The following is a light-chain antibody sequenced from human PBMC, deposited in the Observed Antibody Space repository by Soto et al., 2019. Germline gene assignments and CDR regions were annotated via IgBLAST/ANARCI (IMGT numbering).Light chain of an antibody. Sequence: EIVMTQSPATLSVSPGERATLSCRASQSVSTNLAWYQHRPGQAPRLLIYGASTRATAIPARFSGSGSGTEFTLTISSLQSEDFAVYYCQQCTNWPLRTFGGGTKVDIK. CDR2: GAS. V-gene: IGKV3-15*01. J-gene: IGKJ4*01. CDR3: QQCTNWPLRT. CDR1: QSVSTN.